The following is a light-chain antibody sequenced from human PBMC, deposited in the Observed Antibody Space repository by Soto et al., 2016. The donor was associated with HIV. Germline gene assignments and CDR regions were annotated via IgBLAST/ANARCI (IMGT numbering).Light chain of an antibody. Sequence: DIQMTQSPSSLSASVGDRVTITCRASQAIDSRLAWYQQKPGKAPELLITATSTLQNGVPSKFSGTASGGTGTDFTLTIDSLQPGDFATYYCQQTDSFPFTFGPGT. J-gene: IGKJ3*01. CDR2: ATS. CDR1: QAIDSR. V-gene: IGKV1-12*01. CDR3: QQTDSFPFT.